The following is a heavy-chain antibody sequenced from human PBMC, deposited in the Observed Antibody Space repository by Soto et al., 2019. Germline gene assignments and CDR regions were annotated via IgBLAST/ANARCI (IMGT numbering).Heavy chain of an antibody. CDR1: GGSISSSSYY. Sequence: TSETLSLTCTVSGGSISSSSYYWGWIRQPPGKGLEWIGSIYYSGSTYYNPSLKSRVTISVDTSKNQFSLKLSSVTAADTAVYYCARQPFIAVAGRVVHYGMDVWGQGTTVTVSS. J-gene: IGHJ6*02. D-gene: IGHD6-19*01. CDR3: ARQPFIAVAGRVVHYGMDV. V-gene: IGHV4-39*01. CDR2: IYYSGST.